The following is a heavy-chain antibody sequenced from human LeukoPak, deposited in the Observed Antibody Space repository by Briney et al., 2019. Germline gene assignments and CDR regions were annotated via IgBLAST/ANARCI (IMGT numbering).Heavy chain of an antibody. CDR1: GGSISGYY. CDR3: ARHSPDYYDSSGYYQEGSTFDY. CDR2: IYYSGST. D-gene: IGHD3-22*01. Sequence: SETLSLTCTVSGGSISGYYWSWIRQPPGKGLEWIGYIYYSGSTNYNPSLKSRVTISVDASKNQFSLKLSSVTAADTAVYYCARHSPDYYDSSGYYQEGSTFDYWGRGSLVTVSS. V-gene: IGHV4-59*08. J-gene: IGHJ4*02.